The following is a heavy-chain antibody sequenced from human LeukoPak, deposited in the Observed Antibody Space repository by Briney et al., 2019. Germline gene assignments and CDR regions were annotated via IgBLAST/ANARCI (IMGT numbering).Heavy chain of an antibody. D-gene: IGHD6-13*01. J-gene: IGHJ5*02. CDR3: ARAYSSSWYWNWFDP. Sequence: SETLSLTCTVSGGSISSYYWGWIRQAPGKGLEWIGSIYNSGSTYYNPSLKSRVTISVDMSKNQFSLKMSSVTAADTAVYYCARAYSSSWYWNWFDPWGQGTLVTVSS. CDR2: IYNSGST. V-gene: IGHV4-38-2*02. CDR1: GGSISSYY.